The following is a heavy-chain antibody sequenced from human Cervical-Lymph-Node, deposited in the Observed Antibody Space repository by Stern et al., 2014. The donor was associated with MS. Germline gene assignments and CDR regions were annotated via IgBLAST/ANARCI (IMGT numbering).Heavy chain of an antibody. CDR1: GYTFTSYG. CDR2: IRAYNGKE. V-gene: IGHV1-18*01. Sequence: QVQLVASGAEVKKPGASVKVSCKASGYTFTSYGISWGRRAPGQGLEWMGCIRAYNGKENYAQKFQANGTMPTDTSTSTAYMELRSLRSDDTAVYYCARDSGALSGIMGAFDIWGQGTMVTVSS. D-gene: IGHD1-26*01. J-gene: IGHJ3*02. CDR3: ARDSGALSGIMGAFDI.